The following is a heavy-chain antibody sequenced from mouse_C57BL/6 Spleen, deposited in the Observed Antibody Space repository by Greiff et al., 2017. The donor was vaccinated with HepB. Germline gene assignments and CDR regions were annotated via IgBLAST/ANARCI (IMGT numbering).Heavy chain of an antibody. D-gene: IGHD1-1*01. CDR1: GYTFTSYW. Sequence: QVQLQQPGAELVMPGASVKLSCKASGYTFTSYWMHWVKQRPGQGLEWIGEIDPSDSYTNYNQKFKGKSTLTVDESSSTAYMQLSSLTSEDSAVYYCASGHYGSSWGAMDYWGQGTSVTVSS. CDR2: IDPSDSYT. CDR3: ASGHYGSSWGAMDY. J-gene: IGHJ4*01. V-gene: IGHV1-69*01.